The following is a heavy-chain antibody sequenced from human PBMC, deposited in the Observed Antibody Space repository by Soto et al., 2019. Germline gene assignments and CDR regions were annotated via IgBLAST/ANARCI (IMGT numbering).Heavy chain of an antibody. CDR1: GFIFIDYA. CDR3: SGAESPDTAYFSLY. J-gene: IGHJ4*02. CDR2: ISGSGVSI. V-gene: IGHV3-23*01. D-gene: IGHD1-26*01. Sequence: PWGSQSHSCAASGFIFIDYAMTWVRQAPGKGLEWVSVISGSGVSIYYTDSVKGRFTISRDTSNGIAYLQMNSLNIEDSAVYYCSGAESPDTAYFSLYWGQGTPVTVSS.